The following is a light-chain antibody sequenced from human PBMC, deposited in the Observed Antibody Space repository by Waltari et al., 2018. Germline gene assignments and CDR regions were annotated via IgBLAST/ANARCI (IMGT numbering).Light chain of an antibody. CDR1: ALPQQY. CDR3: QSADSSGTYVV. J-gene: IGLJ2*01. V-gene: IGLV3-25*03. Sequence: SYELTQPPSVSVSPGQTARITCSGDALPQQYASWYQQKPGQAPVLVIYKDSERPSGIPERFSGSSSGTTVTLTISGGQAEDEADYYCQSADSSGTYVVFGGGTKLTVL. CDR2: KDS.